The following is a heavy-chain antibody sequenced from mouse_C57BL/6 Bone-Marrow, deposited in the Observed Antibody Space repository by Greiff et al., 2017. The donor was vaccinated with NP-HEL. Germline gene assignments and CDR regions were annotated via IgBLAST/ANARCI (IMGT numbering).Heavy chain of an antibody. CDR2: INPGSGGT. V-gene: IGHV1-54*01. J-gene: IGHJ2*01. CDR3: ARSPYYFDY. CDR1: GYAFTNYL. Sequence: VQLVESGAELVRPGTSVKVSCKASGYAFTNYLIEWVKQRPGQGLEWIGVINPGSGGTNYNEKFKGKATLTADKSSSTAYMQLSSLTSEDSAVYFCARSPYYFDYWGQGTTLTVSS.